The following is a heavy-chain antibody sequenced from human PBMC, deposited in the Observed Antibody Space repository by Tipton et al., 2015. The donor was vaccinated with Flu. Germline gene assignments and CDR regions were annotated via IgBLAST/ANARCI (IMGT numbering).Heavy chain of an antibody. J-gene: IGHJ4*02. D-gene: IGHD5-12*01. CDR2: IYHNGIT. V-gene: IGHV4-59*06. Sequence: TLSLTCTVSGGSISTYFWSWIRQPAGKGLEWIGYIYHNGITHYNTSLRSRATISVDTSKNQFSLNLRSVTAADTAVYICAGDIGGKYYFDYWGQGTLVTVSS. CDR3: AGDIGGKYYFDY. CDR1: GGSISTYF.